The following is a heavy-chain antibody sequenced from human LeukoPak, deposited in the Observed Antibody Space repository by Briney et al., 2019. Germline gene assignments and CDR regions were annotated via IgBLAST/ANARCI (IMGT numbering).Heavy chain of an antibody. Sequence: GGSLRLSCAASGFTFTSYAMNWVRQAPGKGLEWVSAISGSGGSTYYADSVKGRFTVSRDNSGNTLFLQMNSLRPEDTALYYCAKDLQHLVRTLSFDYWGQGTLVTVSS. D-gene: IGHD6-13*01. CDR3: AKDLQHLVRTLSFDY. CDR2: ISGSGGST. V-gene: IGHV3-23*01. CDR1: GFTFTSYA. J-gene: IGHJ4*02.